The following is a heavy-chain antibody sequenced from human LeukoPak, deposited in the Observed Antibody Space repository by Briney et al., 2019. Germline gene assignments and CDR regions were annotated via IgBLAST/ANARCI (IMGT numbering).Heavy chain of an antibody. D-gene: IGHD7-27*01. CDR1: GFSFSSHG. V-gene: IGHV3-30*18. CDR3: AKGSGAYYSFLDV. Sequence: PGGSLRLSCSASGFSFSSHGMHWVRQAPGKGLEWVAVISYDGSDKYHADSVRGRFTISRDNSKNTLYLQVNCLRAEDTAVYYCAKGSGAYYSFLDVWGQGTTVTVSS. J-gene: IGHJ6*02. CDR2: ISYDGSDK.